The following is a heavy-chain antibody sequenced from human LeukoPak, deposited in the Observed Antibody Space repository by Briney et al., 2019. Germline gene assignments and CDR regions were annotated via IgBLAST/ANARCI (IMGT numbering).Heavy chain of an antibody. CDR1: GFTFSNYW. CDR3: ARENVDIVATDPYYFDY. V-gene: IGHV3-7*03. J-gene: IGHJ4*02. Sequence: GSLQLSCAASGFTFSNYWMTWVRQAPGKGLEWVANINKDGSGKNYVDSVKGRFTISRDNAKNSLYLQINSLRADDTAVYYCARENVDIVATDPYYFDYWGQGTLVTVSS. D-gene: IGHD5-12*01. CDR2: INKDGSGK.